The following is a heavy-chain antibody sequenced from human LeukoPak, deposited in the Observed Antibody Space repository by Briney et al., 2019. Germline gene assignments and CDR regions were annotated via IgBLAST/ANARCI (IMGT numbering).Heavy chain of an antibody. J-gene: IGHJ6*03. CDR2: IWYDGSNT. D-gene: IGHD3-9*01. CDR3: AKEGVTGYYGNYMDV. CDR1: GFTSSSSG. V-gene: IGHV3-30*02. Sequence: GGSLRLSCAASGFTSSSSGMHWVRQAPGKGLEWVAFIWYDGSNTYYADAVKGRFTISRDNSKNTLYLQMNSLRAEDTAVYYCAKEGVTGYYGNYMDVWGKGTTVTVSS.